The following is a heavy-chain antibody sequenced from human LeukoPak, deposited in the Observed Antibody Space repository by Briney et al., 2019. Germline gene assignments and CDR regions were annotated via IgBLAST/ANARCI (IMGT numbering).Heavy chain of an antibody. V-gene: IGHV4-59*01. Sequence: PSETLSLTCTVSGGSISSYYWSWIRQPPGKGLEWIGYIYYSGSTIYNPSLKSRVTISVDTSKNQFSLKLNSVTAADTAVYYCARFIGSSGYYDYWGHGTLVTVPS. CDR2: IYYSGST. J-gene: IGHJ4*01. D-gene: IGHD3-22*01. CDR3: ARFIGSSGYYDY. CDR1: GGSISSYY.